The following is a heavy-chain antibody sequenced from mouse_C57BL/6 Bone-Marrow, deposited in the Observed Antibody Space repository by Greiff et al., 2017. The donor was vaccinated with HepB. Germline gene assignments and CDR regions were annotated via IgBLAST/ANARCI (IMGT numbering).Heavy chain of an antibody. CDR3: ARGAFDY. D-gene: IGHD3-1*01. V-gene: IGHV1-69*01. CDR2: IDPSDSYT. J-gene: IGHJ2*01. Sequence: VQLQQPGAELVKPGASVKMSCKASGYTFTSYWITWVKQRPGQGLEWIGEIDPSDSYTNYNQKFKGKSTLTVDKSSSTAYMQLSSLTSEDSAVYYCARGAFDYWGQGTTLTVSS. CDR1: GYTFTSYW.